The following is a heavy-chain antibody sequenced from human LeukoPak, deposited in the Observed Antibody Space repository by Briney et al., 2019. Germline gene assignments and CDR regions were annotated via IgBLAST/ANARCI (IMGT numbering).Heavy chain of an antibody. CDR2: IWYDGSNK. CDR1: GFTFSSYG. J-gene: IGHJ4*02. Sequence: GRSLRLSCAASGFTFSSYGMHWVRQAPGKGLEWVAVIWYDGSNKYYADSVKGRFTISRDNSKNTLYLQMNSLRAEDTAVYYCARARYDFWSGYYTFDYWGQGTLVTVSS. V-gene: IGHV3-33*01. CDR3: ARARYDFWSGYYTFDY. D-gene: IGHD3-3*01.